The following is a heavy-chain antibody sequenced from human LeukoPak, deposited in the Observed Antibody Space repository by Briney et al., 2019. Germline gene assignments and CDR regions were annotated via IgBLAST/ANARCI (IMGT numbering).Heavy chain of an antibody. V-gene: IGHV4-39*01. CDR1: GASIRSSDYY. Sequence: SETLSLTCVLSGASIRSSDYYWAWIRQPPGKGLEWIGTVYYSGSTYYNPSLRSRLTISVDTSNNSISLQVTSLTAADTAVYFWARHGNGDPFNYGGRGSRVT. CDR2: VYYSGST. D-gene: IGHD3-10*01. J-gene: IGHJ4*02. CDR3: ARHGNGDPFNY.